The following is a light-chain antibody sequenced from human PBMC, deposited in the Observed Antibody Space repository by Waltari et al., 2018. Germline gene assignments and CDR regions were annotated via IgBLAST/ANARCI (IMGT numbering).Light chain of an antibody. Sequence: DIQMTQSPFSLSASVGDRVTITCRASQSISNYLNWYQQKPGKAPKLLMYAASSLQSGVPSRFSGSGSGTAFTLTISSLQPEDFVTYYCQQSYSTPYTLGQGTKLEIK. V-gene: IGKV1-39*01. CDR1: QSISNY. CDR3: QQSYSTPYT. CDR2: AAS. J-gene: IGKJ2*01.